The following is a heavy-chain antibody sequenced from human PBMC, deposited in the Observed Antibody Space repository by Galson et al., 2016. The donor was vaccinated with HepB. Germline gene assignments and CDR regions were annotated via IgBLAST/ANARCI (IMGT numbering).Heavy chain of an antibody. CDR1: GFTVSSSY. J-gene: IGHJ6*04. CDR2: IYSGGKT. D-gene: IGHD4/OR15-4a*01. Sequence: SLRLSCAASGFTVSSSYMNWVRQAPGKGLEWLSVIYSGGKTYYADSVRGRFTVSRDKSKNTLYLQMSSLRPEDTAVYYCARDGILPVRWGYDYHYNGMDVWGKGTTVTVSS. CDR3: ARDGILPVRWGYDYHYNGMDV. V-gene: IGHV3-66*02.